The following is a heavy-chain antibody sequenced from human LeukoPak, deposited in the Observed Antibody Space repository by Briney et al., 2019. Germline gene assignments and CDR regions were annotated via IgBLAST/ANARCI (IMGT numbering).Heavy chain of an antibody. D-gene: IGHD3-22*01. V-gene: IGHV3-23*01. CDR3: AKAIHLSTYYYDSSGYSPGFDY. CDR1: GFTFISYA. CDR2: ISGSGGST. Sequence: GGSLSLSCAASGFTFISYAMSWVRQAPGKGLEWVSAISGSGGSTYYADSVKGRFTISRDNSKNTLYLQMNSLRAEDTAVYYCAKAIHLSTYYYDSSGYSPGFDYWGQGCLVTVSS. J-gene: IGHJ4*02.